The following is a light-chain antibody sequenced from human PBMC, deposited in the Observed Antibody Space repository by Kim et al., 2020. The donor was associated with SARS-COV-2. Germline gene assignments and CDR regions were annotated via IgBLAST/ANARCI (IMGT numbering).Light chain of an antibody. CDR1: QSLTSTY. J-gene: IGKJ2*01. CDR2: GAS. V-gene: IGKV3-20*01. Sequence: EIVLTQSPDTLSLSPGDRATLSCRASQSLTSTYLAWYQQKPGQAPRLLIYGASSRATGIPDRFSGSGSETDFTLTISRLEPEDFAVYYCHKYGRSKTFAKGTKLE. CDR3: HKYGRSKT.